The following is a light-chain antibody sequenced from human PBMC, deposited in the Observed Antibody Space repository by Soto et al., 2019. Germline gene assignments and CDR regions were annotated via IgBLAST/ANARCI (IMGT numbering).Light chain of an antibody. CDR3: ISYTSSGTLVV. J-gene: IGLJ2*01. CDR1: SSDIGGYKY. V-gene: IGLV2-14*01. Sequence: QSALTQPASVSGSPGQSITISCTGTSSDIGGYKYVSWYQQHPGKAPKLMIFEVSNRPSGGSIRFSGSKSGNTASLTISGLQADDEADYYCISYTSSGTLVVFGGGTKLTVL. CDR2: EVS.